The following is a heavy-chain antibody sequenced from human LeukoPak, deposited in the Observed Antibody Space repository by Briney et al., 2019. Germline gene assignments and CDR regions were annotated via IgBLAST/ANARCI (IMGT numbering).Heavy chain of an antibody. Sequence: SETLSLTCAVYGGSFSGYYWSWIRQPPGKGLEWIGEINHSGSTNYNPSLKSRVTISVDTSKNQFSLKLSSATAADTAVYYCATTYSTCSGGSCYFGDYWGQGTLVTVSS. J-gene: IGHJ4*02. V-gene: IGHV4-34*01. CDR2: INHSGST. CDR3: ATTYSTCSGGSCYFGDY. D-gene: IGHD2-15*01. CDR1: GGSFSGYY.